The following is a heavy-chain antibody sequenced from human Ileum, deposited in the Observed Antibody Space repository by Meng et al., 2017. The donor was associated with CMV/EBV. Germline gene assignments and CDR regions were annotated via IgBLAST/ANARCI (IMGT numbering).Heavy chain of an antibody. CDR1: GLTFSSYE. V-gene: IGHV3-48*03. CDR3: ASHCSSATCSTGVPSP. CDR2: ISSSSSTI. Sequence: GESLKISCGASGLTFSSYEMNWVRQAPGKGLEWVSYISSSSSTIYYADSVKGRFTISRDNASNSLYLQMNSLRAEDTAVYYCASHCSSATCSTGVPSPWGQGTLVTVSS. J-gene: IGHJ5*02. D-gene: IGHD2-2*02.